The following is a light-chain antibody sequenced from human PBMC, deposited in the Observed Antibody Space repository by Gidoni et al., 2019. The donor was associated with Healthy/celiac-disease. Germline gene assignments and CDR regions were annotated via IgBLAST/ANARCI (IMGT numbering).Light chain of an antibody. Sequence: EIGLTQSPATLSLSPGERATLSCRASQSVSSYLAWYQQKPGQAPRLLIYDASNRATGIPARFSGSGPGTDFTLTISSLEPEDFAVYYCQQRSNWRALTFGGGTKVEIK. CDR1: QSVSSY. CDR3: QQRSNWRALT. CDR2: DAS. J-gene: IGKJ4*01. V-gene: IGKV3D-11*02.